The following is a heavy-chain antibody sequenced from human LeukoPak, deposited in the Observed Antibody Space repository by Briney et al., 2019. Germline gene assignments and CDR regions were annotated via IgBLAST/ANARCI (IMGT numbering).Heavy chain of an antibody. CDR1: GGSISSGGYS. V-gene: IGHV4-30-2*06. CDR3: AGDYESSSENAFDI. CDR2: IYHSGST. J-gene: IGHJ3*02. D-gene: IGHD3-16*01. Sequence: PSETLSLTCAVSGGSISSGGYSWSWIRQSPGKGLEWIGYIYHSGSTYYNPSLKSRVTISVDRSKNQFSLKLSSVTAADTAVYYCAGDYESSSENAFDIWGQGTMVTVSS.